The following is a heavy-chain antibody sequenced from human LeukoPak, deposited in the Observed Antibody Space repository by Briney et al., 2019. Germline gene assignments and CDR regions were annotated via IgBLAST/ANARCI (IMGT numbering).Heavy chain of an antibody. V-gene: IGHV3-30*18. CDR3: AKDRVAVPALDY. Sequence: GGSLRLSCAASGFTFSSYGMHWVRQAPGKGLEWVAVISYDGSNKYYADSVKGRFTISRDNSKNTLYLQMNSLRAEDTAVYYCAKDRVAVPALDYWGQGTLVTVSS. J-gene: IGHJ4*02. CDR2: ISYDGSNK. CDR1: GFTFSSYG. D-gene: IGHD6-19*01.